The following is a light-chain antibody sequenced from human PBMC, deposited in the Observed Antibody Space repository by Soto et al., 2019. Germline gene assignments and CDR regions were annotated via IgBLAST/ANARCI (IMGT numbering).Light chain of an antibody. J-gene: IGKJ4*01. CDR2: DAS. CDR1: QSVSIY. V-gene: IGKV3-11*01. Sequence: EIVLTQSPATLSLSPGERATLSCRASQSVSIYLAWYHQKPGQAPRLLIYDASNRATGIPARFSGSGSGTDFSLTISSLEPEDFADYYCQQRSNWPQLTFGGGTKVEIK. CDR3: QQRSNWPQLT.